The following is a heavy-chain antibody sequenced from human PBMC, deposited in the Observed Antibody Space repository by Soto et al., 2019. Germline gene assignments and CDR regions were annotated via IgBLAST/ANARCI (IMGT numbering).Heavy chain of an antibody. CDR2: INHSGST. CDR1: GGSFSGYY. J-gene: IGHJ6*03. Sequence: SETLSLTCAVYGGSFSGYYWSWIRQPPGKGLEWIGEINHSGSTNDNPSLKSRVTISVDTSKNQFSLKLSSVTAADTAVYSCARAGSSSSYYYYYYMDVWGKGTTVTVSS. V-gene: IGHV4-34*01. CDR3: ARAGSSSSYYYYYYMDV. D-gene: IGHD6-6*01.